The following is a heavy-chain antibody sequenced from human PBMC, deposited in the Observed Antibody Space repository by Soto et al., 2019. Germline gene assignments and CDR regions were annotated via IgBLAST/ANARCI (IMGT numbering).Heavy chain of an antibody. CDR2: INTGNGNT. D-gene: IGHD3-22*01. CDR3: ARDGGFYYYDSSGYNGY. Sequence: ASVKVSCKASGYTFTNYAMHWVRQAPGQRLEWMGWINTGNGNTKYSQKFQDRVTITRDTSASTAYMELSSLRSEDTAVYYCARDGGFYYYDSSGYNGYWGRGTLVTVSS. V-gene: IGHV1-3*04. J-gene: IGHJ4*02. CDR1: GYTFTNYA.